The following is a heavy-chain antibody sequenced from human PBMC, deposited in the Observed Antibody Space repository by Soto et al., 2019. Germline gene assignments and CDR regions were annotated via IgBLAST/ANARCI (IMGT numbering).Heavy chain of an antibody. CDR3: AHRRLVVPGFEY. J-gene: IGHJ4*02. Sequence: QITLKESGPTLVKPTQTLTLTCTFSGFSLSTSGMSVGWIRQPPGKALEWLALIYWDDDKRYSPSLRSRLTITKDTSKNQVVLTMTNMDPVDTATYFCAHRRLVVPGFEYWGQGSLVTVSS. V-gene: IGHV2-5*02. CDR1: GFSLSTSGMS. CDR2: IYWDDDK. D-gene: IGHD2-2*01.